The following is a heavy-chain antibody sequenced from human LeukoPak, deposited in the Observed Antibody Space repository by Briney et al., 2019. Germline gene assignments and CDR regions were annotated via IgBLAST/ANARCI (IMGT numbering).Heavy chain of an antibody. V-gene: IGHV4-34*01. CDR3: ARLHLVSTGWHPMADS. CDR1: AFTFSSYG. CDR2: IYYSGST. J-gene: IGHJ4*02. Sequence: GTLRLSCAASAFTFSSYGMSWVRQAPGKGLEWIGNIYYSGSTNYNPSLKSRVTISVDTSKNQFSLKLSSVTAADTAVYYCARLHLVSTGWHPMADSWGQGTLVTVSS. D-gene: IGHD6-19*01.